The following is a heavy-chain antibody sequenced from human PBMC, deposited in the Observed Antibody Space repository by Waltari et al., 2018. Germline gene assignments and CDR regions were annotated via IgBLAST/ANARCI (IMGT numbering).Heavy chain of an antibody. V-gene: IGHV3-9*03. Sequence: EVQLVESGGGLVQPGRSLRLSCAASGFTFDDYAMPWVRQAPGKGLEWVSGISWNSGSIGYADSVKGRFTISRDNAKNSLYLQMNSLRAEDMALYYCAKSYGSGKGHFDYWGQGTLVTVSS. D-gene: IGHD3-10*01. CDR3: AKSYGSGKGHFDY. J-gene: IGHJ4*02. CDR1: GFTFDDYA. CDR2: ISWNSGSI.